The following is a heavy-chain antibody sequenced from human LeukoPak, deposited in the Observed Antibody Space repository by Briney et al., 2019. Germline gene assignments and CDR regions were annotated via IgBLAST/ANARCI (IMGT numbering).Heavy chain of an antibody. J-gene: IGHJ5*02. CDR1: DGSIRGSY. D-gene: IGHD5-12*01. CDR2: IHDIGTT. CDR3: AIEHDGATYSNL. Sequence: SVTLSLNCTVSDGSIRGSYWNWIGKPPGKGWGGIGCIHDIGTTNYNPSLKSRVTISLHTSKNQFSLRLTSVTAADTAVYYCAIEHDGATYSNLWGQGTLVAVSS. V-gene: IGHV4-59*01.